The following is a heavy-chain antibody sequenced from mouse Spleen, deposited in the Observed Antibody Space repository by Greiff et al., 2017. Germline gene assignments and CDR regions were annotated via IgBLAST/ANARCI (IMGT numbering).Heavy chain of an antibody. V-gene: IGHV1-81*01. CDR2: IYPRSGNT. CDR1: GYTFTSYG. D-gene: IGHD1-1*01. CDR3: ARGTTVVEDAMDY. Sequence: VKLQESGAELARPGASVKLSCKASGYTFTSYGISWVKQRTGQGLEWIGEIYPRSGNTYYNEKFKGKATLTADKSSSTAYMELRSLTSEDSAVYFCARGTTVVEDAMDYWGQGTSVTVSS. J-gene: IGHJ4*01.